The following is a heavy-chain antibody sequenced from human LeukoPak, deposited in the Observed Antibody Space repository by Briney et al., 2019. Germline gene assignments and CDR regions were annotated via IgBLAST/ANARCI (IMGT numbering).Heavy chain of an antibody. D-gene: IGHD3-3*01. CDR3: ARLSCKYDFWSGCYYYYGMDV. J-gene: IGHJ6*02. CDR1: GGTFSSYA. V-gene: IGHV1-69*13. CDR2: IIPIFGTA. Sequence: ASVKVSCKASGGTFSSYAISWVRQAPGQGLEWMGGIIPIFGTANYAQKFQGRVTITADESTSTAYMELSSLRSEDTAVYYCARLSCKYDFWSGCYYYYGMDVWGQGTTVTVSS.